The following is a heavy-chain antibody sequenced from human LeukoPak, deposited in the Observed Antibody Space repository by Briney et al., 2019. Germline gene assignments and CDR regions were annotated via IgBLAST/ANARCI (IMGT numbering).Heavy chain of an antibody. CDR3: ASYLLTIFGVVRAFDI. D-gene: IGHD3-3*01. V-gene: IGHV1-8*03. J-gene: IGHJ3*02. CDR2: MNPNSGNT. CDR1: GHTFTSYD. Sequence: GASVKVSCKASGHTFTSYDINWVRQATGQGLEWMGWMNPNSGNTGYAQKFQGRVTITRNTSISTAYMELSSLRSEDTAVYYCASYLLTIFGVVRAFDIWGQGTMVTVSS.